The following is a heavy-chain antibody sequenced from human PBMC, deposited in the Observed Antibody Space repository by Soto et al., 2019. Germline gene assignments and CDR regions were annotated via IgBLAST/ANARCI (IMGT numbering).Heavy chain of an antibody. CDR1: GYSFTTYG. CDR2: ISTDKGNT. CDR3: ARDRDWNLAY. J-gene: IGHJ4*02. Sequence: QAQLVQSGTEVKQPGASVKVSCKASGYSFTTYGMTWVRQAPGQGLEWMGWISTDKGNTKYAQNFQSRATLTTDTSTSTAYMELRSMRSDDTAVYYCARDRDWNLAYWGQGTLVTVSS. D-gene: IGHD2-21*02. V-gene: IGHV1-18*01.